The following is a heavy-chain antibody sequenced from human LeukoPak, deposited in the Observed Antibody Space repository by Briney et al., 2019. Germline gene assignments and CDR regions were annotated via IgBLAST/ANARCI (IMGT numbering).Heavy chain of an antibody. Sequence: GGSLRLSCAASGFTFDDYAMHWVRQAPGKGLEWVSGISWNSGSIGYADSVKGRFTISRGNAKNSLYLQMNSLRAEDTALYYCAKDRGFSGSYCDYWGQGTLVTVSS. D-gene: IGHD1-26*01. V-gene: IGHV3-9*01. CDR1: GFTFDDYA. CDR2: ISWNSGSI. CDR3: AKDRGFSGSYCDY. J-gene: IGHJ4*02.